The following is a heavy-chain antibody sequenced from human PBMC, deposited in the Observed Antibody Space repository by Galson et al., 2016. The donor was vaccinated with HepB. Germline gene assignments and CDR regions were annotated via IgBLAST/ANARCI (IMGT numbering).Heavy chain of an antibody. CDR3: ARDVQFRFDY. V-gene: IGHV1-18*04. D-gene: IGHD4-11*01. Sequence: SVKVSCKASGYRFFTYGISWVRQAPGQGLEWLGWISANSGNTIYAQKFQDRVTMTRDTSASTVYMDPRSLRSDDTAVYYCARDVQFRFDYWGQGTLATVSS. J-gene: IGHJ4*02. CDR2: ISANSGNT. CDR1: GYRFFTYG.